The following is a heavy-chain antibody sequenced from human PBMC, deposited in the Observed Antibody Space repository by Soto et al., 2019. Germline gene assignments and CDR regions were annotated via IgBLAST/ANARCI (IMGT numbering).Heavy chain of an antibody. CDR2: IYYSGST. CDR1: GGSISSYY. Sequence: PSETLSLTCAVSGGSISSYYWSWIRQPPGKGLEWIGYIYYSGSTNYNPSLKSRVTISVDTSKNQFSLKLSSVTAADTAVYYCARGANSWGWKYYYGMDVWGQGTTVTVYS. J-gene: IGHJ6*02. CDR3: ARGANSWGWKYYYGMDV. D-gene: IGHD7-27*01. V-gene: IGHV4-59*01.